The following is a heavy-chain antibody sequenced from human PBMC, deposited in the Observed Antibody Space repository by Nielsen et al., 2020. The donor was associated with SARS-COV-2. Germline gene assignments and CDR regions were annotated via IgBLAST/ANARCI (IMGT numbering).Heavy chain of an antibody. J-gene: IGHJ6*02. CDR2: IYYSGST. CDR1: GGSISSYY. D-gene: IGHD2-15*01. Sequence: SETLSLTCTVSGGSISSYYWSWIRQPPGKGLEWIGYIYYSGSTNYNPSLKSRVTISVDTSKNQFSLKLSSVTAADTAVYYCARNNKGYCSGGSCYYYYGMDVWGQGTTVTVSS. CDR3: ARNNKGYCSGGSCYYYYGMDV. V-gene: IGHV4-59*08.